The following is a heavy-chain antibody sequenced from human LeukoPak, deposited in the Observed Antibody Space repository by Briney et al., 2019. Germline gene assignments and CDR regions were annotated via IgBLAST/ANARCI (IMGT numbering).Heavy chain of an antibody. Sequence: GGSLRLSCAASGFTFSTYWMSWVRQAPGKGLEWVANIKQDGSEKYYVDSVEGRFTISRDNARNSLYLQMNNLRAEDTAVYYCARVSSSWYQDWYFDLWGRGTLVTVSS. CDR2: IKQDGSEK. D-gene: IGHD6-13*01. J-gene: IGHJ2*01. CDR3: ARVSSSWYQDWYFDL. CDR1: GFTFSTYW. V-gene: IGHV3-7*01.